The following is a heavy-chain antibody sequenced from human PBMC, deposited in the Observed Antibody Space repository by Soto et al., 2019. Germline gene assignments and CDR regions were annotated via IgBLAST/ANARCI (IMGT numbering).Heavy chain of an antibody. CDR3: ATSRTDDFDY. J-gene: IGHJ4*02. CDR2: NYHSGST. D-gene: IGHD1-1*01. CDR1: SGSISDLNW. V-gene: IGHV4-4*02. Sequence: GTLSLTCAVSSGSISDLNWWSWVRQPPGKGLEWIGENYHSGSTTYNPSLKSRVTISVDKSKNQFSLKMNSVTAADTAVYYCATSRTDDFDYWGQGTLVTVSS.